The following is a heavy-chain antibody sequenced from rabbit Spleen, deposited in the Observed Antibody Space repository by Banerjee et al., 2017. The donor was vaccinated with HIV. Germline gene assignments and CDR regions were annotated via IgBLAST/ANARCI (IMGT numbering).Heavy chain of an antibody. CDR1: GFSFSDRDV. CDR2: VNTATGKP. J-gene: IGHJ6*01. CDR3: ARDLSCAIGWKFHL. V-gene: IGHV1S45*01. Sequence: QEELEESGGGLVKPEGSLTLTCKASGFSFSDRDVMCWVRQAPGKGLEWIACVNTATGKPVYATWAKGRFTISTTSSTTVTLQMTSMTAADTATYFGARDLSCAIGWKFHLWGPRTLVTVS. D-gene: IGHD1-1*01.